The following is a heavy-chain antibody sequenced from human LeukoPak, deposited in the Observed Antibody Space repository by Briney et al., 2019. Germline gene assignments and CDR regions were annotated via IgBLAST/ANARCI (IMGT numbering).Heavy chain of an antibody. J-gene: IGHJ5*02. CDR2: IIPIFGTA. Sequence: SVKVSCKASGGTFSSYAISWVQQAPGQGLEWMGGIIPIFGTANYAQKFQGRVTITADKSTSTAYMELSSLRSEDTAVYYCARGTHYDILTGCYNLRWFDPWGQGTLVTVSS. D-gene: IGHD3-9*01. CDR3: ARGTHYDILTGCYNLRWFDP. V-gene: IGHV1-69*06. CDR1: GGTFSSYA.